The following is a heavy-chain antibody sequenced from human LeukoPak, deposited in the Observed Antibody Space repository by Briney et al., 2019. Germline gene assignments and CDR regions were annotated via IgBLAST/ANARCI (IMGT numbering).Heavy chain of an antibody. V-gene: IGHV3-33*01. CDR2: IWYDGSNK. Sequence: QPGRSLRLSCAASGFTFRSYDMHWVRQAPGKGLEWVAVIWYDGSNKYYGDSVEGRFTISRDNSKNTLYLQMNSLRAEDTAVYYCARALDKPYDYWGQGTLVTVSS. J-gene: IGHJ4*02. CDR1: GFTFRSYD. CDR3: ARALDKPYDY.